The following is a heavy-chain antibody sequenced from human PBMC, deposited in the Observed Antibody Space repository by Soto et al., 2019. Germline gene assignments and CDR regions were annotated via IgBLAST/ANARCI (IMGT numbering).Heavy chain of an antibody. CDR1: GGTFGSYA. CDR3: ARSQGSSTSLEIYYYYYYGMDV. Sequence: VQLVQSGAEVKKPGSSVTVSCKASGGTFGSYAIRWVRQAPGLGLEWMGGIIPIPGTANSAQKFQVRVTIAADESTSTAYMELSSLRSEDTAVYYCARSQGSSTSLEIYYYYYYGMDVWGQGTTVTVSS. V-gene: IGHV1-69*01. J-gene: IGHJ6*02. CDR2: IIPIPGTA. D-gene: IGHD2-2*01.